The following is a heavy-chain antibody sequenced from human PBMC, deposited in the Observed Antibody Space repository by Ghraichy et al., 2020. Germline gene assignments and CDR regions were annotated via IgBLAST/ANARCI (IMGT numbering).Heavy chain of an antibody. Sequence: GGSLRLSCASSGFTFSSYWMHWVRQAPGKGLVWVSRINSDGSSTSYADSVKGRFTISRDNAKNTLYLQMNSLRAEDTAVYYCARADVVPAAIDYWGQGTLVTDSS. CDR3: ARADVVPAAIDY. CDR1: GFTFSSYW. V-gene: IGHV3-74*01. CDR2: INSDGSST. D-gene: IGHD2-2*01. J-gene: IGHJ4*02.